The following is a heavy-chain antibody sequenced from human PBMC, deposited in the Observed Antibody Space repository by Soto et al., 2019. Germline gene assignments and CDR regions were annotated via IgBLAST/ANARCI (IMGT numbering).Heavy chain of an antibody. CDR3: ARDGGYCSGGSCIDY. J-gene: IGHJ4*02. Sequence: GSLRLSCAASGFTFSSFGMHWVRQAPGKGLEWVAVIWYDGSKKYYADSVKGRFTISRDNSKNTLYLQMNSLRAEDTAVYYCARDGGYCSGGSCIDYWAQGT. CDR2: IWYDGSKK. V-gene: IGHV3-33*01. CDR1: GFTFSSFG. D-gene: IGHD2-15*01.